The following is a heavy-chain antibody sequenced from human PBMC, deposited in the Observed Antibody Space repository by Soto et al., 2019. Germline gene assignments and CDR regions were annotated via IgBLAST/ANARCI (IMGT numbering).Heavy chain of an antibody. CDR2: INPSGGST. J-gene: IGHJ5*02. V-gene: IGHV1-46*01. Sequence: AAVKVSCKACGYTFTGYYMHWVRQAPGQGLEWMGIINPSGGSTSYAQKFQGRVTMTRDTSTSTVYMELSSLRSEDTAVYYCARDKDGYNWFSGFDPWGQGTLVTVSS. D-gene: IGHD5-12*01. CDR1: GYTFTGYY. CDR3: ARDKDGYNWFSGFDP.